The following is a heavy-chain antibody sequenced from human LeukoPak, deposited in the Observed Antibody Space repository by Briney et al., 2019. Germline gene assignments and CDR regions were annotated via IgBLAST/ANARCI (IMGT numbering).Heavy chain of an antibody. J-gene: IGHJ4*02. V-gene: IGHV4-34*01. CDR2: INHSGST. CDR3: ARIFRGYSYGYDY. D-gene: IGHD5-18*01. CDR1: GGSFSGYY. Sequence: PSETLSLTCAVYGGSFSGYYWSWIRQPPGKGLEWIGEINHSGSTNYNPSLKSRVTISVDTSKNQFSLKLSSVTAADTAVYYCARIFRGYSYGYDYWGQGTLVTVSS.